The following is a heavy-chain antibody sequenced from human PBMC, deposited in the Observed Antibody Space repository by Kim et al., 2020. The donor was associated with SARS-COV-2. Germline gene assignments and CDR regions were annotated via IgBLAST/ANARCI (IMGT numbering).Heavy chain of an antibody. D-gene: IGHD2-15*01. Sequence: TNYVDSVKGRFTMSRDNGKSTLYLQMNSLGSEDTALYYCAKDTGVGGMDVWGQGTTVTVSS. J-gene: IGHJ6*02. V-gene: IGHV3-43*01. CDR3: AKDTGVGGMDV. CDR2: T.